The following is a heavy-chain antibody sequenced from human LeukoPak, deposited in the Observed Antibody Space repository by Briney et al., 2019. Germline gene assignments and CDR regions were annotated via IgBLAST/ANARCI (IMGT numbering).Heavy chain of an antibody. CDR3: ARYGSGSYSFGMDV. J-gene: IGHJ6*02. D-gene: IGHD3-10*01. CDR1: GASITSYY. Sequence: SETLSLTCTVSGASITSYYWSWIRQPPGKGLEWIGFFSYSGSANYNPSLKSRVTISVDTSKNQFSLKLSSVTAADTAVYYCARYGSGSYSFGMDVWGQGTTVTVSS. CDR2: FSYSGSA. V-gene: IGHV4-59*08.